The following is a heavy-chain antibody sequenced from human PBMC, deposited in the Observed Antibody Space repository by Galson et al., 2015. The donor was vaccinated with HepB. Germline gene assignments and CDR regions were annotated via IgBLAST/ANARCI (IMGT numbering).Heavy chain of an antibody. D-gene: IGHD2-15*01. J-gene: IGHJ6*02. CDR3: AREDIVVVVAGIYYYYGMDV. V-gene: IGHV3-21*01. Sequence: SLRLSCAGSGFTFSSYSMNWVRQAPGKGLEWVSSISSSSSYIYYADSVKGRFTISRDNAKNSLYLQMNSLRAEDTAVYYCAREDIVVVVAGIYYYYGMDVWGQGTTVTVSS. CDR1: GFTFSSYS. CDR2: ISSSSSYI.